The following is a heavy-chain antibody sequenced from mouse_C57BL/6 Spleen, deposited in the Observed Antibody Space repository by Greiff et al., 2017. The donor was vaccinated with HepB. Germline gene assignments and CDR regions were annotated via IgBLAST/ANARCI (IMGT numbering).Heavy chain of an antibody. V-gene: IGHV1-82*01. CDR1: GYAFSSSW. D-gene: IGHD1-1*01. Sequence: QVQLQQSGPELVKPGASVKISCKASGYAFSSSWMNWVKQRPGKGLEWIGRIYPGDGDTNYNGKFKGKATLTADKSSSTAYMQLSSLTSEDSAVYCCAREGFLFYYGGYFDVGGTGTTVTVSS. CDR2: IYPGDGDT. CDR3: AREGFLFYYGGYFDV. J-gene: IGHJ1*03.